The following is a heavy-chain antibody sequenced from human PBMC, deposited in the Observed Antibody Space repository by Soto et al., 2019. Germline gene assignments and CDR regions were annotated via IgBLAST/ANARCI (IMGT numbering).Heavy chain of an antibody. J-gene: IGHJ4*02. Sequence: PGESLKISCKGSGYSFTSYWIGWVRQMPGKGLEWMGIIYPGDSDTRYSPSFQGQVTISADKSISTAYLQWSSLKASDTAVYYCARDGVGGTTFFGYYDYWGQGTLVTVSS. CDR3: ARDGVGGTTFFGYYDY. CDR2: IYPGDSDT. D-gene: IGHD1-26*01. V-gene: IGHV5-51*01. CDR1: GYSFTSYW.